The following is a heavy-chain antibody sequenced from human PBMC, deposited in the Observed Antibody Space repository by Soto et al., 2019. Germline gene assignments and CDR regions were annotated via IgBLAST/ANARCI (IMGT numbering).Heavy chain of an antibody. CDR1: GGSFSGYY. Sequence: QVQLQQWGAGLLKPSETLSLTCAVYGGSFSGYYWSWIRQPPGKGLEWIGEINHSGSTNYNPSLKSRVTISVHTSKNQFSLKLSSVTAADTAVYYCARGKGYCSGGSCYSPFDYWGQGTLVTVSS. D-gene: IGHD2-15*01. CDR3: ARGKGYCSGGSCYSPFDY. V-gene: IGHV4-34*01. CDR2: INHSGST. J-gene: IGHJ4*02.